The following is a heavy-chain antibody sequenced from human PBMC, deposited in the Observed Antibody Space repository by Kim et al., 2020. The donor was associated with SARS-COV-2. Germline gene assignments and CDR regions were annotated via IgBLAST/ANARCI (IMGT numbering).Heavy chain of an antibody. V-gene: IGHV4-39*01. J-gene: IGHJ4*02. D-gene: IGHD2-2*01. Sequence: SETLSLTCSVSGASINSNSYYWGWIRQPPGKGLEWIGTIYKSGTTYYNPALKSRVTISVDTSKNQFSLRVNSVTATDTAVYYCARQVADEVRLDYWGQGTLVTVSS. CDR2: IYKSGTT. CDR1: GASINSNSYY. CDR3: ARQVADEVRLDY.